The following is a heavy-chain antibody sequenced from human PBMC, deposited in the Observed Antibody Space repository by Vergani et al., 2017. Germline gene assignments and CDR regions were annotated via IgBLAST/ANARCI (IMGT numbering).Heavy chain of an antibody. CDR1: GYTFTGYY. D-gene: IGHD3-3*01. CDR2: ISAYNGNT. J-gene: IGHJ4*02. V-gene: IGHV1-18*04. CDR3: ARVLNAAHYGFWSGYYGTPYFDY. Sequence: QVQLVQFGAEVKKPGASVKVSCKASGYTFTGYYMHWVRQAPGPGLEWRGWISAYNGNTNYAQKLQGRVTMTTDTSTSTAYMELRSLRSDDTAVYYCARVLNAAHYGFWSGYYGTPYFDYWGQGTLVTVSS.